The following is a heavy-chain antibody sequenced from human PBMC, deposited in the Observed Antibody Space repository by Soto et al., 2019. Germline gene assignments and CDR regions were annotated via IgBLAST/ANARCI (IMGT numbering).Heavy chain of an antibody. V-gene: IGHV4-59*01. J-gene: IGHJ4*02. CDR2: VYHTGAT. D-gene: IGHD5-12*01. Sequence: SETLSLTCTVSGASISSSYWSWIRQSPERGLEWIAYVYHTGATNYNPSLKSRVTISLDTSKGQFSLNLTSLTTADTAVYFCARGGNRYSNVASGVGGFDYWGQGSLVTAPQ. CDR1: GASISSSY. CDR3: ARGGNRYSNVASGVGGFDY.